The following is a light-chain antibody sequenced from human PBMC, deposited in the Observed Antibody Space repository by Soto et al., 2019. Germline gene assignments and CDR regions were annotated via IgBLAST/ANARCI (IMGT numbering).Light chain of an antibody. CDR3: AAWDDSLSGGV. CDR1: SFNIGFNY. CDR2: SND. J-gene: IGLJ1*01. Sequence: QSVLTQPPSASGTPGQTVTIPCSGSSFNIGFNYVYWYQQLPGMAPKLLIHSNDERPSGVPDRFSGSKSGTSASLAISGLRSEDEAEYYCAAWDDSLSGGVFGTGTKLTVL. V-gene: IGLV1-47*02.